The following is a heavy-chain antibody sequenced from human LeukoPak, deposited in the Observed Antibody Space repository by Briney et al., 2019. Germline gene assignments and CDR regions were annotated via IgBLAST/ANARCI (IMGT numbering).Heavy chain of an antibody. Sequence: SETLSLTCTVSGASVSSSGSYWSWIRQPPGKGLEWFAYIYYSGSTTYNPSLKSRVIISVDTSKNQFSLRLSSVTAADTAVYYCARRVAVTGYYGMDVWGQGTTVTVSS. V-gene: IGHV4-61*08. J-gene: IGHJ6*02. D-gene: IGHD6-19*01. CDR2: IYYSGST. CDR3: ARRVAVTGYYGMDV. CDR1: GASVSSSGSY.